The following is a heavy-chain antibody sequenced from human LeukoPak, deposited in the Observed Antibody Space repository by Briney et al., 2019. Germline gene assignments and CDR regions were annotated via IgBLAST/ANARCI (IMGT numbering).Heavy chain of an antibody. D-gene: IGHD3-22*01. J-gene: IGHJ3*02. CDR2: IYNGGST. CDR3: ASRNYYDSSGYFDAFDI. V-gene: IGHV3-53*01. Sequence: GGSLRLSCAPSGFTVSSNYISWVRQAPGKGLEWVSVIYNGGSTYYADSVKGRFTISRDNSKNTLYLQMNSLRAEDTAVYYCASRNYYDSSGYFDAFDIWGRGTMVTVSS. CDR1: GFTVSSNY.